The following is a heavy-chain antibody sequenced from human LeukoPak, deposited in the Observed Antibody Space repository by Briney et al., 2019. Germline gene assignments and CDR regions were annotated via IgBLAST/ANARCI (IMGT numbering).Heavy chain of an antibody. D-gene: IGHD3-22*01. J-gene: IGHJ5*02. CDR1: GFTFSSYA. CDR3: ATDRPYYDAFPSP. CDR2: ISGSGGST. V-gene: IGHV3-23*01. Sequence: GGSLRLSCAASGFTFSSYAMSWVRQAPAQGLEWVSAISGSGGSTYYADSVKGRFTISRDNSKNTLYLQMNSLRAEDTAVYYCATDRPYYDAFPSPWGQGTLVTVSS.